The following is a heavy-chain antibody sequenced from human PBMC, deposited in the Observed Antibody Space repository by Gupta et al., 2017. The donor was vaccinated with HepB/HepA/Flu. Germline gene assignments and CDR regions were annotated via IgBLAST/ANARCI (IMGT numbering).Heavy chain of an antibody. V-gene: IGHV4-39*01. CDR1: GVSIISSNYY. J-gene: IGHJ6*03. Sequence: QVQLQESGPGLVKSSETLSLTCTVPGVSIISSNYYWGWIRQPPGKGLEYIGSIFYTGSTYYNPSLKSRVTISIDTSKNQFSLKLSSVTAADTAVYFCATPRYFYWYMDVWGKGTTVTVSS. CDR2: IFYTGST. CDR3: ATPRYFYWYMDV.